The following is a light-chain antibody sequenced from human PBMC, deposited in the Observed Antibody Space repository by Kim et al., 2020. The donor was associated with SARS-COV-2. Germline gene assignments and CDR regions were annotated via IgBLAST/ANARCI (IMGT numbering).Light chain of an antibody. J-gene: IGLJ1*01. Sequence: SYELTQPPSVSVSPGQTATITCSGDKLGDTYACWYQQKSGQSPVLVIYQNNKRPSGVPERFSGSNSGNTATLTISGTQAMDEADYYCQAWDSSTAVFGTG. CDR1: KLGDTY. V-gene: IGLV3-1*01. CDR3: QAWDSSTAV. CDR2: QNN.